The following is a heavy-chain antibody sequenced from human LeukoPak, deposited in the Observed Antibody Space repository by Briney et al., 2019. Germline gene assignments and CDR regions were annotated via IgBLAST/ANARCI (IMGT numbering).Heavy chain of an antibody. CDR2: IKQDGSEK. D-gene: IGHD2-2*01. CDR1: GFTFSSYW. CDR3: ARVSGQVPAAVRNYYYYYGMDV. J-gene: IGHJ6*02. Sequence: GGSLRLSCAASGFTFSSYWMSWARQAPGKGLEWVANIKQDGSEKYYVDSVKGRFTISRDNAKNSLYLQMNSLRAEDTAVYYCARVSGQVPAAVRNYYYYYGMDVWGQGTTVTVSS. V-gene: IGHV3-7*01.